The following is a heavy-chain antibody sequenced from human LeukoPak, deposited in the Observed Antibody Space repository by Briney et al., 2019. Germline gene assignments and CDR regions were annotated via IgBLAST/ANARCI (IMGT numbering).Heavy chain of an antibody. CDR1: GYTFTSYG. V-gene: IGHV1-18*01. D-gene: IGHD2/OR15-2a*01. J-gene: IGHJ6*03. Sequence: ASVKVSCKASGYTFTSYGISWVRQAPGQGLEWMGWISSYNGNTKYAQKLQGRATMTTDTSTSTANMELRSLRSDDTAVYYCARTGAFNYYYSYYMDVWGKGTTVTVSS. CDR3: ARTGAFNYYYSYYMDV. CDR2: ISSYNGNT.